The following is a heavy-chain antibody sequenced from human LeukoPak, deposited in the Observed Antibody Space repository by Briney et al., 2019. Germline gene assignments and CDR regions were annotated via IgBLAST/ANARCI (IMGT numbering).Heavy chain of an antibody. CDR1: GGSISSYY. CDR2: IYYSGST. D-gene: IGHD2-2*01. J-gene: IGHJ6*02. Sequence: SETLSLTCTVSGGSISSYYWSWIRQPPGKGLEWIGYIYYSGSTNYNPSLKSRVTISVDTSKDQFSLKLSSVTAADTAVYYCATGVVTHYYYYGMDVWGQGTTVTVSS. CDR3: ATGVVTHYYYYGMDV. V-gene: IGHV4-59*01.